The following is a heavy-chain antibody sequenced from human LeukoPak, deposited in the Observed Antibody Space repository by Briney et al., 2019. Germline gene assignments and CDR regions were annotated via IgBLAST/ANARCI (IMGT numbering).Heavy chain of an antibody. V-gene: IGHV1-8*01. D-gene: IGHD2-2*01. CDR1: GGTFTSYD. Sequence: ASVKVSCKASGGTFTSYDINWVRQATGQGLEWMGWMNPNSGNTGYAQKFQGRVTMTRNTSISTAYMELSSLRSEDTAVYYCARVRGERPAALDYWGQGTLVTVSS. J-gene: IGHJ4*02. CDR3: ARVRGERPAALDY. CDR2: MNPNSGNT.